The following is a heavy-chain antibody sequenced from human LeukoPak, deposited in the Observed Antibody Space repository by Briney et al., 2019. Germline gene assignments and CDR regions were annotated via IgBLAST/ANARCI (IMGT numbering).Heavy chain of an antibody. CDR3: AKDGVNYDFWNGYFDH. CDR1: GFTFSSYG. D-gene: IGHD3-3*01. V-gene: IGHV3-30*02. J-gene: IGHJ4*02. CDR2: IRYDGSKQ. Sequence: GGSLRLSCAASGFTFSSYGMHWVRQAPGKGLEWVTFIRYDGSKQYYTDSVKGRFTISKDNSKNTVSLQMNSLRVEDTAIYYCAKDGVNYDFWNGYFDHWGQGVLVTVSS.